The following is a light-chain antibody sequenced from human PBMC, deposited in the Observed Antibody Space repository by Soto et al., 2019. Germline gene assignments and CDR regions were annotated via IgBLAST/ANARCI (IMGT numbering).Light chain of an antibody. Sequence: QSVLTQPASVSGSPGQSITISCTGTISDVGGYNYVSWYQQHPGKAPKLMIFDVSNRPSGVSNRFSGSKSGYTASLTISGLQADDEADYYCSSYTSSSTYVFGTGTKLTVL. V-gene: IGLV2-14*03. CDR2: DVS. J-gene: IGLJ1*01. CDR3: SSYTSSSTYV. CDR1: ISDVGGYNY.